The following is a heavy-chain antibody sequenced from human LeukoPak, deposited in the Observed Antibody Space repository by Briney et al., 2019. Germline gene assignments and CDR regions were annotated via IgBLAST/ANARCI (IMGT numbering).Heavy chain of an antibody. J-gene: IGHJ3*02. CDR2: INPNSGGT. Sequence: ASVKVSCKASGYTFTGYYMHWVRQAPGQGLEWMGWINPNSGGTNYAQKFQGRVTMTRDTSISTAYMELSRLRSDDTAVYYCARESGYSCGYLSAFDSWGQGTMVTVAS. D-gene: IGHD5-18*01. CDR1: GYTFTGYY. V-gene: IGHV1-2*02. CDR3: ARESGYSCGYLSAFDS.